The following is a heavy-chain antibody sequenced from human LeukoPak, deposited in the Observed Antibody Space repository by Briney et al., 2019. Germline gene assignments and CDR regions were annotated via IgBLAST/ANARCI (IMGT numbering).Heavy chain of an antibody. CDR3: ARVVDYASIDF. CDR1: GFTFRSDN. V-gene: IGHV3-21*01. J-gene: IGHJ4*02. CDR2: ISSSSSSI. Sequence: PGGSLRLSCVASGFTFRSDNMNWVRQAPGKGLEWFSSISSSSSSISYADSVKGRFTISRDNAKNSLYLQMYSLRAEDTALYYCARVVDYASIDFWGQGTLVTVSS. D-gene: IGHD4-17*01.